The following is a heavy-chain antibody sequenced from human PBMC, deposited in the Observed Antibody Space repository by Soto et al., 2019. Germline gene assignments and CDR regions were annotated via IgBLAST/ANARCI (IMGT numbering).Heavy chain of an antibody. CDR1: GGSFSGYY. J-gene: IGHJ1*01. Sequence: SETLSLTCAVYGGSFSGYYWSWIRQPPGKGLEWIGEINHSGSTNYNPSLKSRVTISVDTSKNQFSLKLSSVTAADTAVYYCARGRRPYCSSTSCSEYFQHWGQGTLVTVSS. CDR2: INHSGST. D-gene: IGHD2-2*01. CDR3: ARGRRPYCSSTSCSEYFQH. V-gene: IGHV4-34*01.